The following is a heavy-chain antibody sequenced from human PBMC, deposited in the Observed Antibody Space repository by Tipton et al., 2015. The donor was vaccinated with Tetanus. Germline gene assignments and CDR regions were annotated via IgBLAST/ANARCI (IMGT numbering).Heavy chain of an antibody. V-gene: IGHV3-23*01. CDR2: ISGSGGST. CDR3: ASSIVGASGWFDP. Sequence: SLRLSCAASGFTFSSYAMSWVRQAPGKGLEWVSAISGSGGSTYYADSVKGRFTISRDNSKNTLYLQMNSRRAEDTAVYYCASSIVGASGWFDPWGQGTLVTVSS. J-gene: IGHJ5*02. CDR1: GFTFSSYA. D-gene: IGHD1-26*01.